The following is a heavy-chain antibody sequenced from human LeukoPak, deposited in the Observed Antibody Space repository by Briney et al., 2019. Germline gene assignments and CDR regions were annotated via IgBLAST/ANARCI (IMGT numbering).Heavy chain of an antibody. V-gene: IGHV1-46*01. Sequence: GASVKVSCKAFGYTFTSNYIPWVRQAPGQGLEWMGMIYPRDGSTSYAQKFQGRVTVTRDTSTSTVHMELSGLRSEDTAVYYCARDQEGFDYWGQGTLVTVSS. CDR1: GYTFTSNY. CDR2: IYPRDGST. CDR3: ARDQEGFDY. J-gene: IGHJ4*02.